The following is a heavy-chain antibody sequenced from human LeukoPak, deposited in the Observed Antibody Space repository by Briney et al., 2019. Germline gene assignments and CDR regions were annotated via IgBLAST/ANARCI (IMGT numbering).Heavy chain of an antibody. CDR3: ARQALGGYNDY. CDR1: GYSFTTYW. D-gene: IGHD5-24*01. V-gene: IGHV5-51*01. J-gene: IGHJ4*02. Sequence: GESLKISCKGSGYSFTTYWIGWVRPMPGKGLEWMGIIYPGDSDSRYSPSFQGQVTISADKSINTAYLRWSSLKASDTAIYYCARQALGGYNDYWGQGTLVTVSS. CDR2: IYPGDSDS.